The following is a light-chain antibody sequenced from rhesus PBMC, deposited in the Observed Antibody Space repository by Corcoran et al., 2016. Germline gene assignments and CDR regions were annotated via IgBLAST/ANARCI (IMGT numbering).Light chain of an antibody. CDR3: MQALEFPFT. CDR1: QSLLDSEDGNTY. V-gene: IGKV2-104*02. J-gene: IGKJ3*01. CDR2: EVS. Sequence: DIVMTQTPLSLPVTPGEPASISCRSSQSLLDSEDGNTYLDWYLQKPGQSPQLLIYEVSNRASGVPARFSGRGSDTDFTLKISRGEAEDVGVYYCMQALEFPFTFGPGTKLDIK.